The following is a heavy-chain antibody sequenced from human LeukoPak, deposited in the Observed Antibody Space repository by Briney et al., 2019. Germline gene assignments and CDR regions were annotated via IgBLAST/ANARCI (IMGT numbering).Heavy chain of an antibody. CDR1: GYTFTGYY. J-gene: IGHJ3*02. D-gene: IGHD2-21*01. V-gene: IGHV1-2*02. Sequence: ASVKVSCKASGYTFTGYYMHWVRQAPGQGLEWMGWINPNSGCTNYAQKFQGRVTMTRDTSISTAYMELSRLRSDDTAVYYCAREALGSGDRDAFDIWGQGTMVTVSS. CDR2: INPNSGCT. CDR3: AREALGSGDRDAFDI.